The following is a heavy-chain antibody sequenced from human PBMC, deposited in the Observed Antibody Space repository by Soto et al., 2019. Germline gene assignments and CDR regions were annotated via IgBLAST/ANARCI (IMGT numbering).Heavy chain of an antibody. V-gene: IGHV5-51*01. Sequence: GESLKISCKAIVYTFTNYWIGWVRQTPGKGLEWMGIIFPGDSDTRYNPSFEGQVTVSADESISTAYLQWNTLEASDTAMYYCVRPNFGALTHFDFWGQGTLVTVS. CDR3: VRPNFGALTHFDF. CDR1: VYTFTNYW. D-gene: IGHD3-16*01. J-gene: IGHJ4*02. CDR2: IFPGDSDT.